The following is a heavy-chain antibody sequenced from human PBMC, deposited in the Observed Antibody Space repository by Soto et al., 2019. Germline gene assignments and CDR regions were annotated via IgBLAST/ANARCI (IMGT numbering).Heavy chain of an antibody. CDR3: VQSRCGGDCLRSYSSHSYYGLDV. CDR2: IYWDDDK. J-gene: IGHJ6*02. V-gene: IGHV2-5*02. D-gene: IGHD2-21*02. CDR1: GFSLSTIGVG. Sequence: QITLKESGPTLVKPTQTLTLTCTFSGFSLSTIGVGVGWIRQPPGKALEWLALIYWDDDKRYSPSLKSRLTVTKDTSKTQVVLTRTNMDPVDTATYYCVQSRCGGDCLRSYSSHSYYGLDVWGQGTTVTVSS.